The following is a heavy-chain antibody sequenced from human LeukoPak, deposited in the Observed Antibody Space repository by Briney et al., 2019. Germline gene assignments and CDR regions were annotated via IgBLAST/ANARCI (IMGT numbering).Heavy chain of an antibody. Sequence: ASVKVSCKASGYTFTGYYMHWVRHAPGQGLEWMGWINPNSGGTNYAQKFQGRVTMTRDTSISTAYMGLSRLRSDDTDVYYCARAGPSSYDFWSGYSSPRAFDIWGQGTMVTVSS. CDR2: INPNSGGT. D-gene: IGHD3-3*01. CDR1: GYTFTGYY. CDR3: ARAGPSSYDFWSGYSSPRAFDI. V-gene: IGHV1-2*02. J-gene: IGHJ3*02.